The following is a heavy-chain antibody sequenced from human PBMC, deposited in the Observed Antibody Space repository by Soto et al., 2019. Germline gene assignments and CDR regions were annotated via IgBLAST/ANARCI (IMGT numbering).Heavy chain of an antibody. Sequence: EVQLVESGGGLVQPGRSLRLSCAASGFTFEHYAMHWVRQAPGKGLEWVSGITWDSDKKGYADSVWGRFTISRDNAKNSLHLQMNSLRAEDTALYYCAKDIEGHTSYWGQGTLVTVSS. V-gene: IGHV3-9*01. CDR1: GFTFEHYA. J-gene: IGHJ4*02. CDR2: ITWDSDKK. CDR3: AKDIEGHTSY.